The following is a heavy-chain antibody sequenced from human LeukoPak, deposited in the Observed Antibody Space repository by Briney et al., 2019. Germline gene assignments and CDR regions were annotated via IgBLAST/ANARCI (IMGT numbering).Heavy chain of an antibody. V-gene: IGHV4-34*01. CDR2: INHSGST. J-gene: IGHJ6*04. D-gene: IGHD3-10*01. CDR1: GGSFSGYY. Sequence: SETLSLTCAVYGGSFSGYYWSWIRQPPGKGLEWIGEINHSGSTNYNPSLKSRVTISVDTSKNQFSLKLSSVTAADTAVYYCARDRKGSGSYPYYYYYGMDVWGKGTMVTVSS. CDR3: ARDRKGSGSYPYYYYYGMDV.